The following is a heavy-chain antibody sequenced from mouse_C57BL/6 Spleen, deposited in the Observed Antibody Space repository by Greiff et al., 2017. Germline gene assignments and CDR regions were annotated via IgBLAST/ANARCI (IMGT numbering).Heavy chain of an antibody. D-gene: IGHD4-1*01. CDR1: GFTFSSYA. CDR3: TRVELANWGMDY. CDR2: ISSGGDYI. V-gene: IGHV5-9-1*02. Sequence: EVMLVESGEGLVKPGGSLKLSCAASGFTFSSYAMSWVRQTPEKRLEWVAYISSGGDYIYYADTVKGRFTISRDNARNTLYLQMSGLKSEDTAMYYCTRVELANWGMDYWGQGTSVTVSS. J-gene: IGHJ4*01.